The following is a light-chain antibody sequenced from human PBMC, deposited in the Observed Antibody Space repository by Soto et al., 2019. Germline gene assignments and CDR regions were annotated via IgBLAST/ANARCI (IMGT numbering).Light chain of an antibody. CDR1: QSVSSSY. Sequence: DIALTQSPGTLSLSPGERATLSCRASQSVSSSYLAWYQQKPGQAPRLLIYGASNRATGIPDRFSGSGSGTDFTLTIRRLEPEDFAVYYCQEYSRTFGQGTKVDI. J-gene: IGKJ1*01. V-gene: IGKV3-20*01. CDR2: GAS. CDR3: QEYSRT.